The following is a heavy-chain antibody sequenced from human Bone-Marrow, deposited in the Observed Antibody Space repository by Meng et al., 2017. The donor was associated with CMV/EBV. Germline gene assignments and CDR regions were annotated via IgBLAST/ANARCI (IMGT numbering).Heavy chain of an antibody. CDR3: ARYLRFLGTFDY. J-gene: IGHJ4*02. V-gene: IGHV3-53*01. CDR2: IYSGGST. D-gene: IGHD3-3*01. Sequence: ESLKISCAASGFTVSSNYMSWVRQAPGKGLEWVSVIYSGGSTYYADSVKGRFTISRDNSKNTLYLQMNSLRAEDTAVYYCARYLRFLGTFDYWGQGTLVTVSS. CDR1: GFTVSSNY.